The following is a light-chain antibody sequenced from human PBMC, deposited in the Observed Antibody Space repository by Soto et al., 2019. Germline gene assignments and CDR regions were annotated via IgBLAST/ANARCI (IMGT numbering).Light chain of an antibody. CDR3: GSYASGGAYV. V-gene: IGLV2-14*01. CDR2: DVS. J-gene: IGLJ1*01. Sequence: QSLLTQPSPVSGSPGQSIPIFCTGTSSDVGGYNAVSWYQQHPGKAPKLMIYDVSNRPSGASDRFSGSKSGNTASLTISGLQAEDEADYYCGSYASGGAYVFGTGTKVTVL. CDR1: SSDVGGYNA.